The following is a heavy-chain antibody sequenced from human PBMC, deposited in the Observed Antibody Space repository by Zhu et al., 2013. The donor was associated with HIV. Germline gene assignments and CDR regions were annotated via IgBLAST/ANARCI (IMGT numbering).Heavy chain of an antibody. Sequence: QVQLVQSGAEVKKPGASVKVSCKASGYTFTGYYMHWVRQAPGQGLEWMGWINPNSGGTNYAQKFQGWVTMTRDTSISTAYMELSRLRSDDTAVYYCARGRIRYSSSSAFDYWGQGTLVTVSS. CDR2: INPNSGGT. CDR1: GYTFTGYY. J-gene: IGHJ4*02. V-gene: IGHV1-2*04. D-gene: IGHD6-6*01. CDR3: ARGRIRYSSSSAFDY.